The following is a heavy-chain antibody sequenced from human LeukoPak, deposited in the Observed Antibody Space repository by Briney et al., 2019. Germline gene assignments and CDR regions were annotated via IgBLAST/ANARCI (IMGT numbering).Heavy chain of an antibody. V-gene: IGHV4-59*01. CDR1: GGSMSNYY. J-gene: IGHJ5*02. Sequence: SETLSLTCTVTGGSMSNYYWNWIRQPPGKGLEWIGYVYYSGTTNYNPSLKSRVTISVDTSKNQFSLKLSSVTAADTAVYYCARGDNWFDPWGQGTLVTVSS. CDR3: ARGDNWFDP. CDR2: VYYSGTT.